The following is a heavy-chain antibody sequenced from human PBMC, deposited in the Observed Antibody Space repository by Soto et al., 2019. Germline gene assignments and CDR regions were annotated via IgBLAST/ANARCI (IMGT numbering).Heavy chain of an antibody. CDR3: ARGGRYGSGSYYNVPYYYYYMDV. D-gene: IGHD3-10*01. J-gene: IGHJ6*03. CDR2: IYSGGST. Sequence: EVQLVESGGGLVQPGGSLRLSCAASGFTVSSNYMSWVRQAPGKGLEWVSVIYSGGSTYYADSVKSRFTISRHNSKNTLYLQMNSLRAEDTAVYYCARGGRYGSGSYYNVPYYYYYMDVWGKGTTVTVSS. CDR1: GFTVSSNY. V-gene: IGHV3-53*04.